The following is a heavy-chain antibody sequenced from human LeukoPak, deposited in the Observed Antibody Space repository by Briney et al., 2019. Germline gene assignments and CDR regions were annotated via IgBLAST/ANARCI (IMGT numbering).Heavy chain of an antibody. CDR3: AMRPVKVSYYFDY. CDR2: VRQDGSDK. J-gene: IGHJ4*02. Sequence: PGGSLRLSCAASGFTFTSYWVSWVRQAPGNGLEWVANVRQDGSDKYYVDSVKGRFTISRDNSKNTLYLQMNSLRAEDTAVYYCAMRPVKVSYYFDYWGQGTLVTVSS. D-gene: IGHD2-8*01. CDR1: GFTFTSYW. V-gene: IGHV3-7*03.